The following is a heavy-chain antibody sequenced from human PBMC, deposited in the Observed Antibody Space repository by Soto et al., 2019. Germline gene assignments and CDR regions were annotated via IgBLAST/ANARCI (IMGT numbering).Heavy chain of an antibody. CDR3: ARESHDILTGPPWVWYFDL. D-gene: IGHD3-9*01. Sequence: QVQLQQWGAGPLRPLETLSLTCGVSGGSFSGYYWAWIRQSPVKGLEWIGEINDRGSINYNPSLKSRVSISVDTSKNHYSLYLRSVTAADTAVYYCARESHDILTGPPWVWYFDLWGRGTLVT. J-gene: IGHJ2*01. CDR2: INDRGSI. CDR1: GGSFSGYY. V-gene: IGHV4-34*01.